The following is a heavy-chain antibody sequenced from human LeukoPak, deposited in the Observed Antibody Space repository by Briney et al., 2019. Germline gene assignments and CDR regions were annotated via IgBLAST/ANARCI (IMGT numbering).Heavy chain of an antibody. D-gene: IGHD6-19*01. CDR3: ARSSDSSGYYGGGIIDY. CDR1: GGSISSYY. CDR2: IYTNENT. V-gene: IGHV4-4*07. Sequence: SETLSLTCTVSGGSISSYYWNWIRQPAGKGLEWIGRIYTNENTFFNPSLKSRVTMSVDTSKNQFSLQLTSVTAADAAVYYCARSSDSSGYYGGGIIDYWGQGTMVTVSS. J-gene: IGHJ4*02.